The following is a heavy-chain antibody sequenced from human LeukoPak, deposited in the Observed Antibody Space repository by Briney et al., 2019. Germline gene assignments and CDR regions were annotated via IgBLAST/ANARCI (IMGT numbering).Heavy chain of an antibody. CDR1: GYTFTCYH. CDR3: VRSTAMVYFFDY. D-gene: IGHD5-18*01. V-gene: IGHV1-2*02. J-gene: IGHJ4*02. CDR2: INTNSGGT. Sequence: ASVKVSCKVSGYTFTCYHMHWVRQAPGQGLEWMGWINTNSGGTNYAQKFQGRVTMAGDTYISTAYMELSRLRSDDTAVYYCVRSTAMVYFFDYWGQGTLVTVSS.